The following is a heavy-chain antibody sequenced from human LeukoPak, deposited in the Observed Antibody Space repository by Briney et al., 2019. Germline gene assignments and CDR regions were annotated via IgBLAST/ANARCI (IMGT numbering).Heavy chain of an antibody. CDR1: GYTFTGYH. Sequence: RASVKVSCKTSGYTFTGYHMHWVRQAPGQGLEWVGWINPYCGGTNFAQKFQGRVTMTRDTSITTAYMELSRLRSDDTAVYYCARVVYCGGDCYSKYFYGMDVWGQGTTVTVSS. D-gene: IGHD2-21*02. J-gene: IGHJ6*02. CDR3: ARVVYCGGDCYSKYFYGMDV. V-gene: IGHV1-2*02. CDR2: INPYCGGT.